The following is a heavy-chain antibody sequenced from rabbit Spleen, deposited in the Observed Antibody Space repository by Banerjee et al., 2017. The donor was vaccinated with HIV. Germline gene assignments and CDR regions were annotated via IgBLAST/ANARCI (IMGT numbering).Heavy chain of an antibody. J-gene: IGHJ4*01. CDR3: ARDLVAVIGWNFSL. CDR1: GVSFSFSSY. V-gene: IGHV1S45*01. Sequence: QEQLEESGGGLVKPGASLTLACTASGVSFSFSSYMCWVRQAPGKGLEWIACIEVGSSGFTYIATWAKGRFTISKTSSTTVTLQVTRLTAADTATYFCARDLVAVIGWNFSLWGPGTLVTVS. CDR2: IEVGSSGFT. D-gene: IGHD1-1*01.